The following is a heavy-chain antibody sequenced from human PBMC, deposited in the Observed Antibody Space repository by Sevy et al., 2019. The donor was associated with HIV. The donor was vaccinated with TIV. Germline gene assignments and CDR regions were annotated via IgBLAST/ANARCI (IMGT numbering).Heavy chain of an antibody. CDR3: ARDVTGLEDY. D-gene: IGHD7-27*01. CDR1: GFIFNNYW. V-gene: IGHV3-74*01. CDR2: INTDGRDT. J-gene: IGHJ4*02. Sequence: GGSLRLSCAASGFIFNNYWFHWVRQAPGKGPEWVSLINTDGRDTRYADSVKGRFTITRDDAKNTLYLQMNSLRAEDTAVYFCARDVTGLEDYWGQGILVTVSS.